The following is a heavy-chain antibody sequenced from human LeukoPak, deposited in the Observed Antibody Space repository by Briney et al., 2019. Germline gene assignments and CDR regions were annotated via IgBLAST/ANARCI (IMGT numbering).Heavy chain of an antibody. CDR1: GASIGSGSHY. Sequence: SETLSLTCTVSGASIGSGSHYYNWIRQHPGKGLEWIGYIYYTGITSYNPSLKSRVTMSVDTSMNQVSLKLSSLTAADTAVYYCAASAGVTLGRFWGQGTLVSASS. V-gene: IGHV4-31*03. J-gene: IGHJ4*02. CDR2: IYYTGIT. CDR3: AASAGVTLGRF. D-gene: IGHD3-16*01.